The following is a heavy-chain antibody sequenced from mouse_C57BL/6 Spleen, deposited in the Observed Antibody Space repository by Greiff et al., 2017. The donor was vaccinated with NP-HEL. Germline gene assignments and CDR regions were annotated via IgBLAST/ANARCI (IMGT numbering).Heavy chain of an antibody. Sequence: PVHGLEWIGAIDPATGGTAYNQKFKGKAILTADKSSSTAYMELRSLTSEDSAVYYCTRKGKQGLYAMDYWGQGTSVTVSS. V-gene: IGHV1-15*01. J-gene: IGHJ4*01. CDR2: IDPATGGT. CDR3: TRKGKQGLYAMDY. D-gene: IGHD3-3*01.